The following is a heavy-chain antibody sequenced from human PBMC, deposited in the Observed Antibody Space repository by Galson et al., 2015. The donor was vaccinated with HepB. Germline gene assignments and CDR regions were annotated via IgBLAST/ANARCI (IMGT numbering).Heavy chain of an antibody. J-gene: IGHJ4*02. Sequence: SVKVSCKASGYTFTSYGISWVRQAPGQGLEWMGWISAYNGNTNYAQKLQGRVTMTTDTSTSTAYMELRSLRSDDTAVYYCARASVIVVVPAVHDYWGQGTLVTVSS. CDR2: ISAYNGNT. D-gene: IGHD2-2*01. V-gene: IGHV1-18*01. CDR3: ARASVIVVVPAVHDY. CDR1: GYTFTSYG.